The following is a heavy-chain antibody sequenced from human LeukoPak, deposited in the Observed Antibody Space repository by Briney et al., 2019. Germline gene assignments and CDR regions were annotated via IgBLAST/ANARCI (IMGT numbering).Heavy chain of an antibody. D-gene: IGHD4-17*01. J-gene: IGHJ4*02. CDR3: ATVLTTVTRFDY. Sequence: ASVKVSCKVSGYALTELSMHWVRQAPGKGLEWMGGFDPEDGKTIYAQKFQGRVTMTEDTSTDTAYMELSSLRSEDTAVYYCATVLTTVTRFDYWGQGTQVTVSS. CDR1: GYALTELS. CDR2: FDPEDGKT. V-gene: IGHV1-24*01.